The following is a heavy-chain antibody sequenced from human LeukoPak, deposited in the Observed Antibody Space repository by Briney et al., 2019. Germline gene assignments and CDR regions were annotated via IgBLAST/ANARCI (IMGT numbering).Heavy chain of an antibody. CDR3: ARLTYYDILTGYNVDY. D-gene: IGHD3-9*01. Sequence: GASVKVSCKASGGTFSSYTISWVRQAPGQGLEWMGRIIPILGIANYAQKFQGRVTITADKSTSTAYMELSSLRSEDTAAYYCARLTYYDILTGYNVDYWGQGTLVTVSS. CDR1: GGTFSSYT. V-gene: IGHV1-69*02. J-gene: IGHJ4*02. CDR2: IIPILGIA.